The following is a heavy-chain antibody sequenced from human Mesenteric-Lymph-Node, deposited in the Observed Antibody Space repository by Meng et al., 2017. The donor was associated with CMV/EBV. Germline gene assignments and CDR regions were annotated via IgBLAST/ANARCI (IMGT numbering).Heavy chain of an antibody. J-gene: IGHJ3*02. V-gene: IGHV3-30*04. Sequence: GGSLRLSCAASGFIFSRYAFHWVRQAPGKGLEWVAFISYDGIDKYYADSVKGRFTISRDDSWNTLYMQMNSLRPEDSAVYYCVRDMSYYYDPSVATDAFDIWGPGTVVTVSS. CDR2: ISYDGIDK. D-gene: IGHD3-22*01. CDR3: VRDMSYYYDPSVATDAFDI. CDR1: GFIFSRYA.